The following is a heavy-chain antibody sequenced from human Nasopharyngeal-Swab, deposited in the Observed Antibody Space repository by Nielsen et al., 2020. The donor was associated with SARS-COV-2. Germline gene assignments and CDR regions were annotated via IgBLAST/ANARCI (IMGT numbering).Heavy chain of an antibody. CDR3: AKDGIAALPLLGYYYYYYMDV. Sequence: GESLKISCAASGFTFSSYGMHWVRQAPGKGLEWVAVISCDGSNKYYADSVKGRFTISRDNSKNTLYLQMNSLRAEDTAVYYCAKDGIAALPLLGYYYYYYMDVWGKGTTVTVSS. J-gene: IGHJ6*03. D-gene: IGHD6-6*01. V-gene: IGHV3-30*18. CDR2: ISCDGSNK. CDR1: GFTFSSYG.